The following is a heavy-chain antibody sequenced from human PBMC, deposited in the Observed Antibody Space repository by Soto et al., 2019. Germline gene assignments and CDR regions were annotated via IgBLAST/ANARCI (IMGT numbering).Heavy chain of an antibody. J-gene: IGHJ3*02. V-gene: IGHV3-23*01. CDR2: ISGSGGST. D-gene: IGHD7-27*01. CDR3: AKVWPKLGFGGGNDAFDI. CDR1: GFTFSSYA. Sequence: GGSLRLSCAASGFTFSSYAMSWVRQAPGKGLEWVSAISGSGGSTYYADSVKGRFTISRDNSKNTLYLQMNSLRAEDTAVYYCAKVWPKLGFGGGNDAFDIWGQGTMVTVSS.